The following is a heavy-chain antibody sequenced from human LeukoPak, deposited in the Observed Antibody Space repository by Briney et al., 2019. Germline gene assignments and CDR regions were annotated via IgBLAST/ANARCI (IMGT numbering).Heavy chain of an antibody. V-gene: IGHV4-34*01. Sequence: SETLSLTCAVYGGSFSGYYWSWIRQPPGKGLEWSGEINHSGSTNYNPSLKSRVTISVDTSKNQFSLKLSSVTAADTAVYYCARGVYYGSGSYYFDYWGQGTLVTVSS. D-gene: IGHD3-10*01. CDR2: INHSGST. CDR1: GGSFSGYY. J-gene: IGHJ4*02. CDR3: ARGVYYGSGSYYFDY.